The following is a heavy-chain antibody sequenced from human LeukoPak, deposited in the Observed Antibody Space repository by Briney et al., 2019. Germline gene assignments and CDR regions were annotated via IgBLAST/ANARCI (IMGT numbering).Heavy chain of an antibody. CDR3: ASSLLVRSSSSVYAFDI. CDR2: IYYSGST. D-gene: IGHD6-6*01. V-gene: IGHV4-59*01. CDR1: GGSISSYY. J-gene: IGHJ3*02. Sequence: SETLSLTCTVSGGSISSYYWSWIRQPPGKGLEWIGYIYYSGSTNYNPSLKSRVTISVDTSKNQFSLKLSSVTAADTAVYYCASSLLVRSSSSVYAFDIWGQGTMVTVSS.